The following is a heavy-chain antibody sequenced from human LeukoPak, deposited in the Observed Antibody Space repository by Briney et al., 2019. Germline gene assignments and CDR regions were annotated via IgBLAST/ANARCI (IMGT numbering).Heavy chain of an antibody. CDR1: GFTFSSYW. CDR2: IDGDGRIT. J-gene: IGHJ5*02. D-gene: IGHD1-1*01. Sequence: GGSLRLSCAASGFTFSSYWMQWVRQVQGRGLVWVSHIDGDGRITNYGDSVKGRFTISRDNAKNILYLQMNSLRAEDTAVYYCARDSPRTGPWGQGILVTVSS. V-gene: IGHV3-74*01. CDR3: ARDSPRTGP.